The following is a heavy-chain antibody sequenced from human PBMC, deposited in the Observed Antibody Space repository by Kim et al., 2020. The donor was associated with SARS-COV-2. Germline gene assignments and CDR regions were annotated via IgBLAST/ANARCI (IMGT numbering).Heavy chain of an antibody. CDR3: AKDPWDSSGPPDY. J-gene: IGHJ4*02. V-gene: IGHV3-30*02. Sequence: YADSVKGRFTISRDNSKNTLYLQMNSLRAEDTAVYYCAKDPWDSSGPPDYWGQGTLVTVSS. D-gene: IGHD3-22*01.